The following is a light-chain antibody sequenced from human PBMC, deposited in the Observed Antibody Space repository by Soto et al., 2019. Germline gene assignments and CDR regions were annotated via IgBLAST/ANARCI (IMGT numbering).Light chain of an antibody. CDR1: SSDVGGYHY. CDR2: EVS. V-gene: IGLV2-14*01. CDR3: SSYSISTAYL. J-gene: IGLJ1*01. Sequence: QSALTQPASVSGSPGQSITISCTGTSSDVGGYHYVSWYQLLPGKAPKLILFEVSIRPSGVSYRFSGSKSGNTASLTISALQAEDEADYFCSSYSISTAYLFGTGTKLIVL.